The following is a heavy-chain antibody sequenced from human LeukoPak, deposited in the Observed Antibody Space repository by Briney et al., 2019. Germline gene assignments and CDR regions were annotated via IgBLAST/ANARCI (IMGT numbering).Heavy chain of an antibody. CDR3: ARARDYGDSNFDY. CDR1: GGSISSGGYY. V-gene: IGHV4-31*03. J-gene: IGHJ4*02. D-gene: IGHD4-17*01. CDR2: IYYSGST. Sequence: ASETLSLTCTVSGGSISSGGYYWSWIRQHPGKGLEWIGYIYYSGSTYYNPSLKSRVTISVDTSKNQFSLKPSSVTAADTAVYYCARARDYGDSNFDYWGQGTLVTVSS.